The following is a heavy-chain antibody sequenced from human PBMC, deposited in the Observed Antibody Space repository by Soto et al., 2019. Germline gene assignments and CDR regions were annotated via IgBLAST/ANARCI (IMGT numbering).Heavy chain of an antibody. Sequence: GGSLRLSCAASGFTFSSYAVHWVRQAPGKGLEWVAIISFDGKGKHFADSVKGRFTISRDNSKNSLYLQMNSLRTEDTALYYCAKGKGATVADLFDYWGQGTLVTVSS. D-gene: IGHD2-15*01. J-gene: IGHJ4*02. CDR3: AKGKGATVADLFDY. CDR1: GFTFSSYA. CDR2: ISFDGKGK. V-gene: IGHV3-30*04.